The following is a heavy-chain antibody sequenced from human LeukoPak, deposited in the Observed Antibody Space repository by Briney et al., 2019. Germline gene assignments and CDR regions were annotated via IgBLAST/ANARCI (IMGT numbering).Heavy chain of an antibody. D-gene: IGHD3-22*01. CDR1: GFTFRNYA. Sequence: PGGSLRLSCAASGFTFRNYAMAWVRQAPGKGLEWVSGISAGASRTYYTDSVRGRFTISRDNSENTLYLQMNSLRAEDTAVYYCAKTGNEYYYDSSGYYYDYWGQGTLVTVSS. J-gene: IGHJ4*02. CDR3: AKTGNEYYYDSSGYYYDY. V-gene: IGHV3-23*01. CDR2: ISAGASRT.